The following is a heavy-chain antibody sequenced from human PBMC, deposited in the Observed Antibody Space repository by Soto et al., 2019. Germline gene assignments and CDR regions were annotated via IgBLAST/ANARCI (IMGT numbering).Heavy chain of an antibody. CDR1: GFTLSDHF. CDR2: SRNKANSYTT. CDR3: TRAGIIGTTSAFDI. Sequence: EVELVESGGGLVQPGGSLRLSCAASGFTLSDHFIDWVRQAPGKGLEWVGRSRNKANSYTTEYAASVKGRLTISRDDAKNSIYVQMKSLKTEDTAVYYCTRAGIIGTTSAFDIWGQGTMVTVSS. V-gene: IGHV3-72*01. D-gene: IGHD1-20*01. J-gene: IGHJ3*02.